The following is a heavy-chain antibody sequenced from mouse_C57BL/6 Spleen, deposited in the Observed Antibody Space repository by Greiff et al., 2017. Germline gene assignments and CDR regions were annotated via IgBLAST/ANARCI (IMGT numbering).Heavy chain of an antibody. CDR2: IDPSDSYT. CDR3: ARRRGAMDY. CDR1: GYTFTSYW. V-gene: IGHV1-50*01. J-gene: IGHJ4*01. Sequence: QVQLQQPGAELVKPGASVKLSCKASGYTFTSYWMQWVKQRPGQGFEWIGEIDPSDSYTNYNQKFKGKATLTVDTSSSTAYMQLSSLTSEDSAVYYCARRRGAMDYWGQGTSVTVSS.